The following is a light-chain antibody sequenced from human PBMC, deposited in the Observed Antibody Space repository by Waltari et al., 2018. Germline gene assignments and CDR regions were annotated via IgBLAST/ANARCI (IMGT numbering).Light chain of an antibody. CDR1: SRDAGTSNY. CDR2: DVS. J-gene: IGLJ1*01. Sequence: QSALTQPPSASGSPGQSVAIPCTGTSRDAGTSNYASWYQQHPGKAPKLVIHDVSKRPSGVPDRFSGSKSGNTASLTLSGLQAEDEADYYCSSFAASNTYVFGTGTKVTVL. CDR3: SSFAASNTYV. V-gene: IGLV2-8*01.